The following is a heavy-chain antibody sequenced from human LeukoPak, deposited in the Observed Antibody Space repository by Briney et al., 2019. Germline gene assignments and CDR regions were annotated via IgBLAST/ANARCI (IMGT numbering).Heavy chain of an antibody. CDR1: GFTFSSYW. CDR2: IKQDGSEE. D-gene: IGHD3-22*01. CDR3: ARYGYDSSGYTRGTDY. V-gene: IGHV3-7*04. Sequence: PGGSLRLSCAASGFTFSSYWMSWVRQAPGKGLEWVANIKQDGSEEYYVDSVKGRFTISRDNAKNSLYLQMNSLRAEDTAVYYCARYGYDSSGYTRGTDYWGQGTLVTVSS. J-gene: IGHJ4*02.